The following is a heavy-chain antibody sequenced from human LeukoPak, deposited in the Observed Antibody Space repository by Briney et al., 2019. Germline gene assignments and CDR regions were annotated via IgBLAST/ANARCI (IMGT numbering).Heavy chain of an antibody. CDR1: GFTFSSYA. CDR2: ISYDGSNK. Sequence: AGGSLRLSCAASGFTFSSYAMHWVRQAPGKGLEWVAVISYDGSNKYYADSVKGRFTISRDNSKNTLYLQMNSLRAEDTAVYYCAGDSYIDWGQGTLVTVSS. J-gene: IGHJ4*02. V-gene: IGHV3-30-3*01. CDR3: AGDSYID. D-gene: IGHD3-22*01.